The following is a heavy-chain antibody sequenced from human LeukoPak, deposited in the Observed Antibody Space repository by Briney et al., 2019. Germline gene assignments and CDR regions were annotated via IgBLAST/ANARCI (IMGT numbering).Heavy chain of an antibody. V-gene: IGHV3-23*01. CDR3: TKRGRGYSSDYFDY. Sequence: GGSLRLSCAASGFTFSSYAMSWVRQAPGGGLEWVSAISGSGGSTYYADSVKGRFTISRDNSKNTLYLQMNTLIPEDTAVYACTKRGRGYSSDYFDYWGQGTLVTVSS. D-gene: IGHD5-18*01. CDR1: GFTFSSYA. J-gene: IGHJ4*02. CDR2: ISGSGGST.